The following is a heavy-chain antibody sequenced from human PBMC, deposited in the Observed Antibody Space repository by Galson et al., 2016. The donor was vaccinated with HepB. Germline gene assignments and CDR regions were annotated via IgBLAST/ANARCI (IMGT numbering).Heavy chain of an antibody. Sequence: SLRLSCAASGFTSSNYDMSWVRQAPGKALQWVSVVRASGNGGSTHYADSVKGRFTISRDTSKNTLYLRMNSLRAEETAVYYCAILGMYYRDTSDYFTEDFWGQGTLVTVSS. CDR2: VRASGNGGST. D-gene: IGHD3-10*01. J-gene: IGHJ4*02. CDR1: GFTSSNYD. V-gene: IGHV3-23*01. CDR3: AILGMYYRDTSDYFTEDF.